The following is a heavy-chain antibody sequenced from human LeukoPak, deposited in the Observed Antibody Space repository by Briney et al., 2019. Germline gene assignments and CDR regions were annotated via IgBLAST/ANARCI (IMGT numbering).Heavy chain of an antibody. CDR2: IFHSGST. CDR1: GGSVTTNTFY. V-gene: IGHV4-39*01. Sequence: PSETLSLTCTVSGGSVTTNTFYWGGIRKPPGKGLEWIGTIFHSGSTFYNPSLESRVTISLDTSKNQFSLRVSSSTAAETAVYYCGRLKWSVRLDHWRQGDLVTVSS. J-gene: IGHJ4*01. D-gene: IGHD3-3*01. CDR3: GRLKWSVRLDH.